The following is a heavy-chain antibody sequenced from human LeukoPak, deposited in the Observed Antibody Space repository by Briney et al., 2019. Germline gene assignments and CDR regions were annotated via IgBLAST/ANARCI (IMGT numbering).Heavy chain of an antibody. J-gene: IGHJ6*02. CDR1: GFTFSSYA. Sequence: PGGSLRLSCAACGFTFSSYAMSWVRQAPGKGLEWVSAISGSGGSTYYADSVKGRFTISRDNSKNTLYLQMNSLRAEDTAVYDCAKTNDSSGYYGMDVWGQGTTVTVSS. CDR2: ISGSGGST. D-gene: IGHD3-22*01. V-gene: IGHV3-23*01. CDR3: AKTNDSSGYYGMDV.